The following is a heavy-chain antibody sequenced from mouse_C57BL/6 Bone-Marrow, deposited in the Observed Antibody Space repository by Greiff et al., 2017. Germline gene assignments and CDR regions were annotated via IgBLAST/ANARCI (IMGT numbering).Heavy chain of an antibody. V-gene: IGHV1-52*01. CDR1: GYTFTSYW. CDR3: ARCGYVFLYAMDY. Sequence: QVQLQQPGAELVRPGSSVKLSCKASGYTFTSYWMHWVKQRPIKGLEWIGNIDPSDSETHYNQKFKGKATLTVDKSSNTAYMQLSSLKSENSAIYYCARCGYVFLYAMDYWGQGTSVTVSS. D-gene: IGHD1-2*01. J-gene: IGHJ4*01. CDR2: IDPSDSET.